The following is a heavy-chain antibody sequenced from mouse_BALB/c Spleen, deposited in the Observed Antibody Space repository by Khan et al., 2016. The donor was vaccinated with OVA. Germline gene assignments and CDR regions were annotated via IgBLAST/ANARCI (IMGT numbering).Heavy chain of an antibody. CDR2: ISTGGNKT. J-gene: IGHJ2*01. D-gene: IGHD1-1*01. CDR1: GFAFSSYD. V-gene: IGHV5-12-1*01. Sequence: EVELVESGGGLVKPGGSLKLSCAASGFAFSSYDMSWVRQTPEKRLEWVAFISTGGNKTYYPDSVKGRFTISRDNAKNTLYLQMSSLKSEDTAMYYCTRPQYYGSNYYFDYWGQGTPLTVSS. CDR3: TRPQYYGSNYYFDY.